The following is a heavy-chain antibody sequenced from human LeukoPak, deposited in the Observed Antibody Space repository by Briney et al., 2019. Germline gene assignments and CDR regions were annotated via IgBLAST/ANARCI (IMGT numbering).Heavy chain of an antibody. CDR1: GGSFSGYY. Sequence: SETLSLTCAVYGGSFSGYYWSWIRQPPGKGLEWIGEINHSGSTNYNLSLKSRVTISVDTSKNQFSLKLSSVTAADTAVYYCARMVLHFDYWGQGTLVTVSS. J-gene: IGHJ4*02. CDR2: INHSGST. V-gene: IGHV4-34*01. CDR3: ARMVLHFDY. D-gene: IGHD3-10*01.